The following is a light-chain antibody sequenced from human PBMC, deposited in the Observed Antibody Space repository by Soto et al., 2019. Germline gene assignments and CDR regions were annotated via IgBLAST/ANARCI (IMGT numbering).Light chain of an antibody. J-gene: IGKJ5*01. CDR2: DAS. CDR1: QSVSTY. V-gene: IGKV3-11*01. Sequence: EIVLTQSPATLSLSPGESATLSCRASQSVSTYLAWYQQKPGQAPRLLIYDASNRATGIPARFSGSGSGTDFTLTISSLEPEDFAVYYCQQRSGFGQGTRLEIK. CDR3: QQRSG.